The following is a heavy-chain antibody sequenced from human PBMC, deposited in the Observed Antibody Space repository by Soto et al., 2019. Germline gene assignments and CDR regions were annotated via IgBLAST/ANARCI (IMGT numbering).Heavy chain of an antibody. Sequence: PSETLSLTCSVSGDPFSSSNYYWGWVRQSPGKGLEWIGCIYNSGSTYFNPSLKSRVTMSIDTSKNQFSLKLSSVTAADTAVYYCARESMTHLFDYWGQGTLVTVSS. D-gene: IGHD2-21*01. CDR2: IYNSGST. J-gene: IGHJ4*02. V-gene: IGHV4-39*01. CDR1: GDPFSSSNYY. CDR3: ARESMTHLFDY.